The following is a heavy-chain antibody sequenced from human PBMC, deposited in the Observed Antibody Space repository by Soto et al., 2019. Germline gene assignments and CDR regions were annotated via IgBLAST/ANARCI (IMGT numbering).Heavy chain of an antibody. J-gene: IGHJ4*02. CDR2: ISGSGGST. Sequence: GGALRLSWSASGFTLSSYAMSWVRQAPEKGLEWVSAISGSGGSTYYADSVKGRFTISRDNSKNTLYLQMNSLRAEDTAVYYCAKAYAAAGTIDYWGQGTTVTVSS. V-gene: IGHV3-23*01. CDR1: GFTLSSYA. CDR3: AKAYAAAGTIDY. D-gene: IGHD6-13*01.